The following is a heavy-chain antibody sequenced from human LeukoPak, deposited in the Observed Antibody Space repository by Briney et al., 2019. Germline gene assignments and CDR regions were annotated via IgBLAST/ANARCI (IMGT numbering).Heavy chain of an antibody. J-gene: IGHJ4*02. CDR2: LNWNGDNT. D-gene: IGHD1-26*01. V-gene: IGHV3-20*04. CDR3: AREVGPYFDC. CDR1: GFTFHDHG. Sequence: GGSLRLSCAASGFTFHDHGMSWVRQVPGKGLEWVSALNWNGDNTGYADSVKGRFTISRDNAKKSLYLQMNSLTAEDTAYYYCAREVGPYFDCWGQGTLVTVSS.